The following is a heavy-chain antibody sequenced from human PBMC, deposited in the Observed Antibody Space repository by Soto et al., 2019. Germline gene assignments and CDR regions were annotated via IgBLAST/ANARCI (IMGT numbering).Heavy chain of an antibody. CDR2: IFSNDEK. J-gene: IGHJ3*02. D-gene: IGHD3-22*01. V-gene: IGHV2-26*01. CDR1: GFSLSNARMG. CDR3: ARIEEYDSSGYYCGLAFDI. Sequence: QVTLKESGPVLVKPTETLTLTCTDSGFSLSNARMGVSWIRQPPGKALEWLAHIFSNDEKSYSTSLKSRLTMSKDTSKSQVVLTMTNMDPVDTATYYCARIEEYDSSGYYCGLAFDIWGQGTMVTVSS.